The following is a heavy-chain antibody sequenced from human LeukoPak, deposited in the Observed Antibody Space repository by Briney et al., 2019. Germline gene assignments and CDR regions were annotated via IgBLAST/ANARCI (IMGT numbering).Heavy chain of an antibody. CDR3: ARYRDGDRDISLDI. CDR1: GDSITSDY. J-gene: IGHJ4*02. Sequence: SETLSLTCTVSGDSITSDYWSWMRQPPGKGLEWIGFINNRGTTSYNPSLTSRVTISRDMSKNQFALKLSSVSAADTAVYYCARYRDGDRDISLDIWGQGTLVTVSS. V-gene: IGHV4-59*08. D-gene: IGHD4-17*01. CDR2: INNRGTT.